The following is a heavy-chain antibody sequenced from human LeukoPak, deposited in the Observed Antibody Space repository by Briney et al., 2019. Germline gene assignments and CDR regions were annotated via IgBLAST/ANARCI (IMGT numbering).Heavy chain of an antibody. CDR3: ASDFGYDSRGHAFDI. D-gene: IGHD3-22*01. CDR1: GGSISSSSYY. V-gene: IGHV4-39*07. CDR2: IYYSGST. J-gene: IGHJ3*02. Sequence: SETLSLTCTVSGGSISSSSYYWGWIRQPPGKGLEWIGSIYYSGSTYYNPSLKSRVTISVDTSKNQFSLKLSSVTAADTAVYYCASDFGYDSRGHAFDIWGQGTMVTVSS.